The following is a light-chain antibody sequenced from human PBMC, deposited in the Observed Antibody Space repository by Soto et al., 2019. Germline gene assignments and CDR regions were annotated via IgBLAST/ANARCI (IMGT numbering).Light chain of an antibody. Sequence: DIVMTQSPESLAVSLGERATINCKSSQSVFYSSNNKNYLTWYQQKPGQPPKLPIYWASTRESGVPDRFSGRGSETDFTLTISRLQAEDVAVYYSLPITFGGGTKVEIK. CDR2: WAS. CDR1: QSVFYSSNNKNY. V-gene: IGKV4-1*01. J-gene: IGKJ4*01. CDR3: LPIT.